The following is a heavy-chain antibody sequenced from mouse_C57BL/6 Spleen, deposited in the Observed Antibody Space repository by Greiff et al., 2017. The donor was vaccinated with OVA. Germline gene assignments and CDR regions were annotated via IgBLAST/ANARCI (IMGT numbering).Heavy chain of an antibody. V-gene: IGHV1-26*01. J-gene: IGHJ1*03. CDR1: GYTFTDYY. D-gene: IGHD1-1*01. CDR3: ARGDYGSSDFDV. Sequence: EVQLQQSGPELVKPGASVKISCKASGYTFTDYYMNWVKQSHGKSLEWIGDINPNNGGTSYNQKFKGKATLTVDKSSSTAYMELRSLTSEDSAVYYCARGDYGSSDFDVWGTGTTVTVSS. CDR2: INPNNGGT.